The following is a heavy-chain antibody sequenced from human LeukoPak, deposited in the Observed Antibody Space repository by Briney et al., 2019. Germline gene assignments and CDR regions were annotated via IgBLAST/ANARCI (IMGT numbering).Heavy chain of an antibody. J-gene: IGHJ6*03. CDR3: ARGARVRVYYYMDV. CDR2: IYYSGST. CDR1: GGSFSGYY. Sequence: SETLSLTCAVYGGSFSGYYWSWIRQPPGKGLEWIGYIYYSGSTNYNPSLKSRVTISVDTSKNQFSLKLSSVTAADTAVYYCARGARVRVYYYMDVWGKGTTVTVSS. V-gene: IGHV4-59*01.